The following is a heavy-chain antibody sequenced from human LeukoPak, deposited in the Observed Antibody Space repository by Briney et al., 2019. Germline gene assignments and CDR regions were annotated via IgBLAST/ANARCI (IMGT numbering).Heavy chain of an antibody. Sequence: ASVKVSCKASGYTFTSYGISWVRQAPGQGLEWMGWISAYNGNTNYAQKLQGRVTMTTDTSTSTAYMELRSLRSDDTAVYYCARVRYYSSSYYYYYYMDVWGKGTTVTVSS. J-gene: IGHJ6*03. CDR1: GYTFTSYG. CDR3: ARVRYYSSSYYYYYYMDV. CDR2: ISAYNGNT. V-gene: IGHV1-18*01. D-gene: IGHD6-13*01.